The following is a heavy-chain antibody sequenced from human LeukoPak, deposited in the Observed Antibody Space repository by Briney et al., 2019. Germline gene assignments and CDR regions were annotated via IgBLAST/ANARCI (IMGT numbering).Heavy chain of an antibody. Sequence: PGGSLRLSCVASGFTFGNYAMGWVRQAPGKGLEWISGLNGSGGNTYYADSVKGRFTISRDNSKNTLYLQMNSLRAEDTAVYYCAKDCSFFSPGAFDYWGQGTLVTVSS. J-gene: IGHJ4*02. V-gene: IGHV3-23*01. CDR1: GFTFGNYA. CDR3: AKDCSFFSPGAFDY. D-gene: IGHD7-27*01. CDR2: LNGSGGNT.